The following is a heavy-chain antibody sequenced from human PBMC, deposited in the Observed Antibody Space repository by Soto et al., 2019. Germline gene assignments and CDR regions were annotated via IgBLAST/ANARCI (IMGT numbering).Heavy chain of an antibody. CDR3: AGASAVTAYYYYGMDV. CDR2: ISGGGGST. D-gene: IGHD3-9*01. Sequence: EVQLLESGGDLVQPGGSLRLSCAGSGFTFSSYAMNWVRQAPGKGLEWVSGISGGGGSTYYADSVKGRFTISRDNSKNTMYLRINSLGAEDTAVYYCAGASAVTAYYYYGMDVWGQGTTVTVSS. CDR1: GFTFSSYA. V-gene: IGHV3-23*01. J-gene: IGHJ6*02.